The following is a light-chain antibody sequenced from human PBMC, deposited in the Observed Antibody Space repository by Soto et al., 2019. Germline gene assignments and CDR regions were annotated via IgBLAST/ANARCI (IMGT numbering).Light chain of an antibody. CDR3: QQYNSYPWT. J-gene: IGKJ1*01. CDR1: QSISSW. CDR2: KAS. V-gene: IGKV1-5*03. Sequence: DIQMTQSPSTLSASVGDRVTITCRASQSISSWLAWYQQKPGKAPKLLIYKASSLESGVPSRFSGSGSRTEFTLHISSLQPDDFATYYRQQYNSYPWTFGQGTKVEIK.